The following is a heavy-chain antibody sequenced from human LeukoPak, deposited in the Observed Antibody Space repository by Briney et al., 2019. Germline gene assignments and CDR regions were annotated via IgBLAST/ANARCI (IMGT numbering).Heavy chain of an antibody. CDR3: AREGVYNIPPSFDY. CDR2: FDPEDGET. CDR1: GYTLTELS. Sequence: ASVKVSCKVSGYTLTELSMHWVRQAPGKGLEWMGGFDPEDGETIYAQKFQGRVTITADESTSTAYMELSSLRSEDTAVYYCAREGVYNIPPSFDYWGQGTLVTVSS. V-gene: IGHV1-24*01. D-gene: IGHD5/OR15-5a*01. J-gene: IGHJ4*02.